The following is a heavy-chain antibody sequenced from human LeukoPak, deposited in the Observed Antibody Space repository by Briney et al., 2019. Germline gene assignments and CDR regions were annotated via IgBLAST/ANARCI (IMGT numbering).Heavy chain of an antibody. CDR3: ASGYSYGYAPNFDY. CDR1: GCTFSSYA. D-gene: IGHD5-18*01. V-gene: IGHV1-69*13. Sequence: ASVKVSCKASGCTFSSYAISWVRQAPGQGLEWMGGIIPIFGTANYAQKFQGRVTITADESTSTAYMELSSLRSEDTAVYYCASGYSYGYAPNFDYWGQGTLVTVSS. CDR2: IIPIFGTA. J-gene: IGHJ4*02.